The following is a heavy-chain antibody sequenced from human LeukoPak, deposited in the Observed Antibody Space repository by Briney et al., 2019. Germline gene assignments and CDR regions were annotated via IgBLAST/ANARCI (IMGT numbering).Heavy chain of an antibody. CDR2: ITGPGDNT. CDR3: AKDLHTSAWSPTFDS. Sequence: PGGFLRLSCVASGFTFTTYAMTWVRQAPGKGLEWVSTITGPGDNTFYGDSVRGRFTISRDNSRNTLYLQMNSLRVEDTAIYYCAKDLHTSAWSPTFDSWGQGTLVTVSS. V-gene: IGHV3-23*01. D-gene: IGHD2-2*01. J-gene: IGHJ4*02. CDR1: GFTFTTYA.